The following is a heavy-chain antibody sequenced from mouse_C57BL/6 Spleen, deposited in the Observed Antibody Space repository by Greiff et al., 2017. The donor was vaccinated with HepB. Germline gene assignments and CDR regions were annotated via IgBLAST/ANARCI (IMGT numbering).Heavy chain of an antibody. Sequence: EVKVVESGGDLVKPGGSLKLSCAASGFTFSSYGMSWVRQTPDKRLEWVATISSGGSYTYYPDSVKGRFTISRDNAKNTLYLQMSSLKSEDTAMYYCARPITTVVAPPFAYWGQGTLVTVSA. CDR1: GFTFSSYG. J-gene: IGHJ3*01. V-gene: IGHV5-6*01. D-gene: IGHD1-1*01. CDR2: ISSGGSYT. CDR3: ARPITTVVAPPFAY.